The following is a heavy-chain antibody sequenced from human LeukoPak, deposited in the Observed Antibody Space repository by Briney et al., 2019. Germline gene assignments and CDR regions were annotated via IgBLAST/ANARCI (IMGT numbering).Heavy chain of an antibody. CDR3: ARGHYGMDV. J-gene: IGHJ6*04. CDR1: GFTFSSNW. Sequence: GGSLRLSCAASGFTFSSNWMSWVRQAPGKGLEGVASINQDGSEKSSADSVKGRFTISRDNAKNALYLQMNSLRAEDTAVYYCARGHYGMDVWGKGTTVTVSS. CDR2: INQDGSEK. V-gene: IGHV3-7*03.